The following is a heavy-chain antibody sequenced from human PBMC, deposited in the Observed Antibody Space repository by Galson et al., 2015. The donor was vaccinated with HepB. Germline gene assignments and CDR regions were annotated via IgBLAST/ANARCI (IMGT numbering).Heavy chain of an antibody. CDR3: AKSDGYLETAGVGYFDY. V-gene: IGHV3-30*18. J-gene: IGHJ4*02. CDR1: GFIFRDFG. Sequence: SLRLSCAASGFIFRDFGMHWVRQTPGKGLEWVAVASFDGSLRYYGDSVKGRFTVSRDNSKNTLYLQMNSLRPEDTAVYYCAKSDGYLETAGVGYFDYWGQGTLVTVSS. D-gene: IGHD3-22*01. CDR2: ASFDGSLR.